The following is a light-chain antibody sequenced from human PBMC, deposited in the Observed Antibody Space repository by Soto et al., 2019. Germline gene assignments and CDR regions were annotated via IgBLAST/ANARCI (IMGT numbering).Light chain of an antibody. J-gene: IGKJ4*01. CDR2: GAS. V-gene: IGKV3-20*01. CDR1: QSVSSSY. CDR3: QQYQSLT. Sequence: IVLTQSPATLALTPGDRATLSCRASQSVSSSYLAWYQHKPGQAPRLLIHGASSRVTGIPDRFSGSGSGADFTLTITRLEPEDFAVYYCQQYQSLTFGGGTKVDI.